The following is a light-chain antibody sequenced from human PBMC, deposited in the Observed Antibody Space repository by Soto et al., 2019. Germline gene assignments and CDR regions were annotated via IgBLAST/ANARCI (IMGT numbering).Light chain of an antibody. CDR3: QQYYSIPPA. CDR1: RSLLSSSNNKNF. Sequence: DIVMTQSPDSLALSLGERATINCKSSRSLLSSSNNKNFLAWYQQKPGLPPRLLIYWASTRESGVPDRFSGSGSGTDFTLTISSLQAEDVAVYYCQQYYSIPPAFGGGTKVEIK. J-gene: IGKJ4*01. V-gene: IGKV4-1*01. CDR2: WAS.